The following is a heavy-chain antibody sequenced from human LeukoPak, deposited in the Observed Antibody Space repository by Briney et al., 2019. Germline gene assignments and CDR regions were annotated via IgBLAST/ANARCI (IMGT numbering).Heavy chain of an antibody. CDR1: GFTFSSYG. CDR3: AKDPGQWGAFDI. Sequence: GGTLRLSCAASGFTFSSYGMSWVRQAPGKGLEWVSAISGSGGSTYYADSVKGRFTISRDNSKNTLYLQMNSLRAEDTAVYYCAKDPGQWGAFDIWGQGTMVTVSS. J-gene: IGHJ3*02. CDR2: ISGSGGST. V-gene: IGHV3-23*01. D-gene: IGHD6-19*01.